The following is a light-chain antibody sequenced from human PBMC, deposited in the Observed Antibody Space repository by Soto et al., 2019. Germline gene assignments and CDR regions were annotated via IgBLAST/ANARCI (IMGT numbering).Light chain of an antibody. CDR2: EVS. J-gene: IGLJ3*02. CDR1: SSAVGGYNY. V-gene: IGLV2-14*01. Sequence: QSALTQPASVSGSPGQSITISCTGTSSAVGGYNYVSWYQQHPGKAPKLMIYEVSNRPSGVSNRFSVSKSGNTASLTISGLQAEDEADYYCSSYTSSSTWVFGGGTKVTVL. CDR3: SSYTSSSTWV.